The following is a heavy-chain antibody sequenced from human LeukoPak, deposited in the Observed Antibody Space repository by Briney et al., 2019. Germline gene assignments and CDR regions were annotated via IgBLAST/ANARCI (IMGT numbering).Heavy chain of an antibody. CDR1: GFTFSDVW. V-gene: IGHV3-15*01. CDR2: SKSKTGGGAV. J-gene: IGHJ4*02. CDR3: TAGGDGTYSSDY. D-gene: IGHD1-26*01. Sequence: GGSLRLSCSGSGFTFSDVWMSWVRQAPGKGLEWVGRSKSKTGGGAVDIDAPGQGRFTISRDDSKSTLSLQMTSLEIEDTAVYYCTAGGDGTYSSDYWGQGTLVTVSS.